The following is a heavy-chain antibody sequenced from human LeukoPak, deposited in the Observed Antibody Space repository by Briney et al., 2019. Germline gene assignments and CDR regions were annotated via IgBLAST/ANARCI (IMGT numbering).Heavy chain of an antibody. CDR2: IYTGGST. CDR1: GGSISSYY. J-gene: IGHJ4*02. D-gene: IGHD2-21*02. V-gene: IGHV4-4*07. CDR3: ARDFCGGDCYSD. Sequence: SETMSLTCTVSGGSISSYYGSWNRQPAGKGLEWIGRIYTGGSTNYNPSLKSRVTMSVDTSKNQFSLKLSSVTAADTAVYYCARDFCGGDCYSDWGQGTLVSVCS.